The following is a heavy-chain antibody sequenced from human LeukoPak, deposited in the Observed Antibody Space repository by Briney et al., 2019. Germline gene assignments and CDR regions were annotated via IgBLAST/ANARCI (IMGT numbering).Heavy chain of an antibody. Sequence: GGSLRLSCAASGFTFTDYFSGYYMTWIRQAPGKGLEWISYVSNRGTTIFYAGSVKGRFTSSRDNSKNSVYLRMNNLRAEDTAVYYCARSRINYGDYYYFGMDVWGQGTTVTVSS. V-gene: IGHV3-11*01. CDR3: ARSRINYGDYYYFGMDV. CDR2: VSNRGTTI. CDR1: GFTFTDYFSGYY. D-gene: IGHD4-17*01. J-gene: IGHJ6*02.